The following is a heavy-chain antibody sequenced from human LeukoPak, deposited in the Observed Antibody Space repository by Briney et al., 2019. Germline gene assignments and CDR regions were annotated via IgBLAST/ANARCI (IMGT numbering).Heavy chain of an antibody. D-gene: IGHD3-22*01. CDR1: GFTFSSYG. Sequence: GRSLRLSCAASGFTFSSYGMHWVHQAPGKGLEWVAVIWYDGSNKYYADSVKGRFTISRDNSKNTLYLQMNSLRAEDTAVYYCAIFDRAYYYDSSGYYPFDYWGQGTLVTVSS. V-gene: IGHV3-33*01. CDR2: IWYDGSNK. J-gene: IGHJ4*02. CDR3: AIFDRAYYYDSSGYYPFDY.